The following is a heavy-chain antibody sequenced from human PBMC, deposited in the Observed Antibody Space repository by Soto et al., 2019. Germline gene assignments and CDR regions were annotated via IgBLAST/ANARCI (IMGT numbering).Heavy chain of an antibody. CDR1: GYTFTSYY. Sequence: ASAKVSWKASGYTFTSYYMHWVRQAPGQGLEWKGIINPSGGSTSYAQKFQGRVTMTRDTSTSTVYMELSSLRSEDTAVYYCARETQLLCVGYWGQGTLVTVSS. V-gene: IGHV1-46*01. CDR2: INPSGGST. D-gene: IGHD3-10*02. CDR3: ARETQLLCVGY. J-gene: IGHJ4*02.